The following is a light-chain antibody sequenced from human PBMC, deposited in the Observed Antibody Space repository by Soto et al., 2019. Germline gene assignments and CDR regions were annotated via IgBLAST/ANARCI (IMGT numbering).Light chain of an antibody. Sequence: DIQMTQSPSSLSASVGDRVTITCRASQGISNSLAWYQQKPRKVPNLLIHAASTLQSGVPSRFSGSGSWTDFTLTISSLQPEDVATYYCQKYKSAPLFGQGTRLEIK. V-gene: IGKV1-27*01. J-gene: IGKJ5*01. CDR1: QGISNS. CDR2: AAS. CDR3: QKYKSAPL.